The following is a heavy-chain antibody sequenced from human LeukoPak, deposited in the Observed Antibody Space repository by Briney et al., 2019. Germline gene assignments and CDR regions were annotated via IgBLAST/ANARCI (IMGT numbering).Heavy chain of an antibody. CDR3: ARRRSSDSSGWYGWFDP. Sequence: GESLKISCKGSGYSFTSYWIGWVRQMPGKGLEWMGIIYPGDSDTRYSPSFQGQVTISADKSISTAYLQWSSLKASDTAMYYCARRRSSDSSGWYGWFDPWGQGTLVTVSS. CDR2: IYPGDSDT. J-gene: IGHJ5*02. V-gene: IGHV5-51*01. D-gene: IGHD6-19*01. CDR1: GYSFTSYW.